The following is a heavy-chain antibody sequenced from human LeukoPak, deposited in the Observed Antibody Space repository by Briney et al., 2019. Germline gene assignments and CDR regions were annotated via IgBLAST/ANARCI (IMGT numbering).Heavy chain of an antibody. V-gene: IGHV3-7*01. Sequence: GGSLRPSCATSGFIFSSYWMCWVRRAPGKGLEWVANIKSDGSEEYCGDSVKGRFTISRDNAKNSLYLQMNSLRVEDTAVYYCARGDLWLGHWGQGSLVTVSS. CDR2: IKSDGSEE. J-gene: IGHJ4*02. CDR1: GFIFSSYW. D-gene: IGHD3-10*01. CDR3: ARGDLWLGH.